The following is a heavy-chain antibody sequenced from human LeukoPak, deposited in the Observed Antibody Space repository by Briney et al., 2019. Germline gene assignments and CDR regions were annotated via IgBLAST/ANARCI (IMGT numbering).Heavy chain of an antibody. D-gene: IGHD1-26*01. CDR1: GFTFISSA. V-gene: IGHV3-23*01. Sequence: GGSLRLSCAASGFTFISSAMSWVRQVPGKGLEWVSGISASGGSTYYADSVRGRFAISRDNSKNTLYVQMNSLRDEDTAVYYCAKDRRWESPHYLDSWGQGTLVTVSS. J-gene: IGHJ4*02. CDR3: AKDRRWESPHYLDS. CDR2: ISASGGST.